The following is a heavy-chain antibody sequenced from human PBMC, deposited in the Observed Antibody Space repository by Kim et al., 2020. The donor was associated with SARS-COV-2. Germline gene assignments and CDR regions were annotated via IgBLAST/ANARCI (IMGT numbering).Heavy chain of an antibody. J-gene: IGHJ6*02. Sequence: SETLSLTCTVSGGSISSSSYYWGWIRQPPGKGLEWIGSIYYSGSTYYNPSLKSRVTISVDTTKNQFSLMLSSVNDADTAVYYCSHYYDSSGYDYQFVYSMHVWGQGTTVTVSS. CDR3: SHYYDSSGYDYQFVYSMHV. V-gene: IGHV4-39*01. CDR1: GGSISSSSYY. D-gene: IGHD3-22*01. CDR2: IYYSGST.